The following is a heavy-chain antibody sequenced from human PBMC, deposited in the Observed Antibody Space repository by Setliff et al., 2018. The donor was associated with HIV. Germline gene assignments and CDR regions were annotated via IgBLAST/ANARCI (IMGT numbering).Heavy chain of an antibody. Sequence: TLSLTCTVSGASISRGNYYWTWIRQRPGKGLEWIAFIYYSGSTYYSPSLKSRLMISVDTSKNQFSLNMTSVTAADTAVYFCARIVRWELVATSTFFYYYMDVWGKGTTVTVSS. J-gene: IGHJ6*03. D-gene: IGHD1-26*01. V-gene: IGHV4-30-4*08. CDR3: ARIVRWELVATSTFFYYYMDV. CDR1: GASISRGNYY. CDR2: IYYSGST.